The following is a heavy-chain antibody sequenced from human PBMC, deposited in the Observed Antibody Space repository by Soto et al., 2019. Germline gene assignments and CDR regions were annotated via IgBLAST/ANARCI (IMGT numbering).Heavy chain of an antibody. CDR1: GASITGSFF. D-gene: IGHD2-8*02. Sequence: SETLSLTCTVSGASITGSFFWSWIRQPAGKGLEWIGRFSLSGTTNYNPSLRSRVTMSADVSKNQFSLRLTSVTAADTALYYCARGMTPPGAPAWYYFDSWGQGTMVTVSS. CDR3: ARGMTPPGAPAWYYFDS. V-gene: IGHV4-4*07. CDR2: FSLSGTT. J-gene: IGHJ4*02.